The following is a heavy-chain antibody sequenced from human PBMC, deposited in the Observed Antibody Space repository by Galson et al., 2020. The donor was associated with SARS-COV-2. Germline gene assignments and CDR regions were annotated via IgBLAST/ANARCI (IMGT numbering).Heavy chain of an antibody. CDR2: IYTSGST. Sequence: SETLSLTCTVSGGSISSGSYYWSWIRQPAGKGLEWIGRIYTSGSTNYNPSLKSRVTISVDTSKNQFSLRLSSVTAADTSVYYCAGWLVPYWFDPGGQGTLVTVS. V-gene: IGHV4-61*02. J-gene: IGHJ5*02. CDR1: GGSISSGSYY. CDR3: AGWLVPYWFDP. D-gene: IGHD6-19*01.